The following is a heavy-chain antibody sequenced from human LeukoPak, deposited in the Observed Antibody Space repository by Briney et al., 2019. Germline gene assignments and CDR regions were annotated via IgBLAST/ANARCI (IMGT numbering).Heavy chain of an antibody. CDR2: ISGGGGST. CDR1: GFTFSSYA. V-gene: IGHV3-23*01. Sequence: GGSLRLSCAASGFTFSSYAMSWARQAPGKGLEWVSDISGGGGSTYNANSVKGRFTISRGNSKNTLYLQMNSLRAEDTAVYYCAKSPRIVGAIPNDYWGQGTLVTVSS. D-gene: IGHD1-26*01. J-gene: IGHJ4*02. CDR3: AKSPRIVGAIPNDY.